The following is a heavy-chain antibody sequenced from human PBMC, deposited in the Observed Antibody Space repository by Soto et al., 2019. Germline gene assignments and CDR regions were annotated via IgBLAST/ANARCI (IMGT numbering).Heavy chain of an antibody. CDR3: ARDVGGYCSGGSCYSGPPSRYYYGMDV. Sequence: GGSLRLSCAASGFTVSSNYMSWVRQAPGKGLEWVSVIYSGGSTYYADSVKGRFTISRDNSKNTLYLQMNSLRAEDTAVYYCARDVGGYCSGGSCYSGPPSRYYYGMDVWGQGTTVTVSS. CDR2: IYSGGST. D-gene: IGHD2-15*01. V-gene: IGHV3-53*01. CDR1: GFTVSSNY. J-gene: IGHJ6*02.